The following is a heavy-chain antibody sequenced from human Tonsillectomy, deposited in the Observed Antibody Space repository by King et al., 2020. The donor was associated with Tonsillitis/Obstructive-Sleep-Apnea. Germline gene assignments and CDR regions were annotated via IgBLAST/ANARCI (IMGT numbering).Heavy chain of an antibody. Sequence: VQLQQWGAGLLKPSETLSLTCAVYGGSFSGYYWSWIRQPPGKGLEWIGEINHSGSTNYNPSLKSRVTISVDTSKNQFSLKLSSVTAADTAVYYCATGYDFWSGLNYMDVWGKGTTVTVSS. V-gene: IGHV4-34*01. J-gene: IGHJ6*03. CDR2: INHSGST. CDR1: GGSFSGYY. D-gene: IGHD3-3*01. CDR3: ATGYDFWSGLNYMDV.